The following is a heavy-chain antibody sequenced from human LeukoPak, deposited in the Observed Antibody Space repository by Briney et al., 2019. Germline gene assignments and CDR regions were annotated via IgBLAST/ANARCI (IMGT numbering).Heavy chain of an antibody. Sequence: SEALSLTCTVSGGSISSYYWSWIRQPPGKGLEWIGYIYYSGSTNYNPSLKSRVTISVDTSKNQFSLKLSSVTAADTAVYYCARASYDSSGYYSTLYFDYWGQGTLVTVSS. CDR1: GGSISSYY. D-gene: IGHD3-22*01. J-gene: IGHJ4*02. CDR2: IYYSGST. CDR3: ARASYDSSGYYSTLYFDY. V-gene: IGHV4-59*01.